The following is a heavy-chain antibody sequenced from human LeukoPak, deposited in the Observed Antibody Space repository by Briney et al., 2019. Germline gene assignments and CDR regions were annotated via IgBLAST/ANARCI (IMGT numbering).Heavy chain of an antibody. Sequence: GGSLRLSCAASGFTFSSYAMHWVCQAPAKGLQWVAVISYDGSSKYYTDSVKGRFTISRDNSKNTLYLQMNTLRADDTAVYFCARDLMATIYYYYGMDVWGRGTTVTVSS. V-gene: IGHV3-30-3*01. J-gene: IGHJ6*02. CDR1: GFTFSSYA. CDR2: ISYDGSSK. D-gene: IGHD5-24*01. CDR3: ARDLMATIYYYYGMDV.